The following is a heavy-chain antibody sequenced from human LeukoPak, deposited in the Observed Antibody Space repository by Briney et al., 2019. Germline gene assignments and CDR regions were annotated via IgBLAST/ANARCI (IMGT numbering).Heavy chain of an antibody. CDR3: ARSGSSWYDHYFDY. CDR2: IIPIFGTA. D-gene: IGHD6-13*01. CDR1: GGTFSSYA. Sequence: SVKVSCKASGGTFSSYAISWVRQAPGQGLEWMGGIIPIFGTANYAQKFQGRVTITADESTSTAYMELSSLRSEDTAVYYCARSGSSWYDHYFDYWGQGTLVTVSS. J-gene: IGHJ4*02. V-gene: IGHV1-69*13.